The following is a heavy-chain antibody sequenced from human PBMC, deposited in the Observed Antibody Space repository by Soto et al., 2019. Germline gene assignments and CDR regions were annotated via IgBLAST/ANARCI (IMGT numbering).Heavy chain of an antibody. CDR1: GFTFSSYS. D-gene: IGHD2-15*01. V-gene: IGHV3-30-3*01. Sequence: GGSLRLSCAASGFTFSSYSIHWVRQAPCKGLEWVAVISYDGINKYYADSVKGRFTISRDNSKNTLYLQMNSLRAEDTAVYYWASLGYCMVGSCYSNGMDVGGQGTKGTVSS. J-gene: IGHJ6*02. CDR2: ISYDGINK. CDR3: ASLGYCMVGSCYSNGMDV.